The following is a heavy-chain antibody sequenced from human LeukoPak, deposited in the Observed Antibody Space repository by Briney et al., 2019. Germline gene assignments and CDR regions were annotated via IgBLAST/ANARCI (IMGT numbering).Heavy chain of an antibody. CDR2: VFNSGRT. Sequence: SETLSLTCTVSGGSIRSYYWSWIRQPPGKGLEWIGYVFNSGRTNLNPSLRSRATMSVDTSKNQFSLKLSSLTAADTAVYYCAGRQHIVVVTATRGSFDMWGQGTMVTVSS. V-gene: IGHV4-59*01. CDR1: GGSIRSYY. CDR3: AGRQHIVVVTATRGSFDM. D-gene: IGHD2-21*02. J-gene: IGHJ3*02.